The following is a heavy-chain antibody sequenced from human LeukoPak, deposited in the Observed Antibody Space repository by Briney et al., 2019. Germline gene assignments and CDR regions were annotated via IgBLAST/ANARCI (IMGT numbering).Heavy chain of an antibody. J-gene: IGHJ6*02. CDR2: INPRGGST. CDR3: ARDPYSYYYGMDV. Sequence: GASVKVSCKASGYTFTSYYMHWVRQAPGQGLEWMGIINPRGGSTSYAQKFQGRVTMTRDTSTSTVYMELSSLRSEDTAVYYCARDPYSYYYGMDVWGQGTTVTVSS. V-gene: IGHV1-46*01. CDR1: GYTFTSYY.